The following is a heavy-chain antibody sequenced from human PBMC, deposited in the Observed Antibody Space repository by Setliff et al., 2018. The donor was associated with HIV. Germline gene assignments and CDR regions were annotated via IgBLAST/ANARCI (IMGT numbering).Heavy chain of an antibody. CDR1: GFTFSSFT. V-gene: IGHV3-21*01. Sequence: GGSLRLSCGASGFTFSSFTLNWVRQAPGKGLEWVSSISGSSSSRTSYRYYADSVKGRFTISRDIAKNSLYLQMNSLGAEDTAVYYCASGYNYVKFDYWGQGTLVTVSS. J-gene: IGHJ4*02. D-gene: IGHD5-12*01. CDR3: ASGYNYVKFDY. CDR2: ISGSSSSRTSYR.